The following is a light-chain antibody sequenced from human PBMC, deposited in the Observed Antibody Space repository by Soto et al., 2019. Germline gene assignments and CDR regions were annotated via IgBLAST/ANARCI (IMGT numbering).Light chain of an antibody. CDR3: QQYYNYPPLT. CDR2: AAS. Sequence: AIRMTQSPSSLSASTGDRVTITCRASQGISSYLACYQQKPGKAPKLLIYAASTLQSGVPSRFSGSGSGTDFTLTISCLQSEDFATYYCQQYYNYPPLTFGGGTKVEIK. V-gene: IGKV1-8*01. J-gene: IGKJ4*01. CDR1: QGISSY.